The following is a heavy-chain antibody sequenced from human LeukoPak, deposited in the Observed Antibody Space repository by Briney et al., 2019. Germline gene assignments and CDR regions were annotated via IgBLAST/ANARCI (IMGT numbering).Heavy chain of an antibody. CDR1: GFTFGSYG. CDR2: ISYDGSNK. V-gene: IGHV3-30*03. D-gene: IGHD2-8*01. CDR3: PTLVLGE. Sequence: GGSLRLSCAASGFTFGSYGMHWVRQAPGKGLEWVAVISYDGSNKYYADSMKGRFTISRDNSKNTLYLQMNSLRAEDTAVYCTPTLVLGEWGQGTLVTVSS. J-gene: IGHJ4*02.